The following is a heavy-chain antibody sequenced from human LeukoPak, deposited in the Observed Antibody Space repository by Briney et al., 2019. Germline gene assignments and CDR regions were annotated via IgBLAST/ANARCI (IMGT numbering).Heavy chain of an antibody. Sequence: QPGGSLRLSCAASGFTFSGYWMHWVRQAPGKGLVWVSRINSDGSTTSYADSVMGRFTISRDNAKNTLYLQMNSLRVEDTAVYYCARVIYSGWQGELSDWGQGTLVTVSS. D-gene: IGHD6-19*01. CDR1: GFTFSGYW. CDR3: ARVIYSGWQGELSD. CDR2: INSDGSTT. V-gene: IGHV3-74*01. J-gene: IGHJ4*02.